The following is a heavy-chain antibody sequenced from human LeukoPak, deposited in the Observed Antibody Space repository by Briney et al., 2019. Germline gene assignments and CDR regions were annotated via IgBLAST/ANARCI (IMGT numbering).Heavy chain of an antibody. Sequence: GGSLRLSCAASGFTFSSYGMHWVRQAPGKGLEWVAVISYDGSNKYYADSVKGRFTISRDNSKNTLYLQMNSLRAEDTAAYYCAKISGLDVYYYYGMDVWGQGTTVTVSS. CDR2: ISYDGSNK. V-gene: IGHV3-30*18. J-gene: IGHJ6*02. CDR1: GFTFSSYG. D-gene: IGHD3-22*01. CDR3: AKISGLDVYYYYGMDV.